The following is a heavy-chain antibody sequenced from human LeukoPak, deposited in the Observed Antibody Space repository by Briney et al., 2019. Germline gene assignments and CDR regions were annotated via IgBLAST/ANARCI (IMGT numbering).Heavy chain of an antibody. V-gene: IGHV3-23*01. J-gene: IGHJ4*02. CDR2: ISGSGGST. CDR1: GFTFSSYA. CDR3: AKDLMATNRIELDY. D-gene: IGHD5-12*01. Sequence: GGSLRLSCAASGFTFSSYAMSWVRQAPGKGLGWVSAISGSGGSTYYADSVRGRFTISRDNSKNTLYLQMNSLRAEDTAVYYCAKDLMATNRIELDYWGQGTLVTVSS.